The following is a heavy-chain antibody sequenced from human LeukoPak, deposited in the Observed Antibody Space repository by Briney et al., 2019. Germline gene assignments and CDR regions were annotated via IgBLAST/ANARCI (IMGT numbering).Heavy chain of an antibody. CDR3: ARDSPYSSGWYY. CDR1: GFTFSSYA. V-gene: IGHV3-30-3*01. CDR2: ISYDGSNK. J-gene: IGHJ4*02. D-gene: IGHD6-19*01. Sequence: PGGSLRLSCAASGFTFSSYAMHWVRQAPGKGLEWVAVISYDGSNKYYVDSVKGRFTISRDNSKNTLYLQMNSLRAEDTAVYYCARDSPYSSGWYYWGQGTLVTVSS.